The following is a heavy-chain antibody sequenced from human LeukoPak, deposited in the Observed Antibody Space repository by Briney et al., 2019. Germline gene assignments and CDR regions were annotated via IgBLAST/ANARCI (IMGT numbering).Heavy chain of an antibody. V-gene: IGHV3-33*01. D-gene: IGHD6-13*01. Sequence: GGSLRLSCAASGFTFSSYGMHWVRQAPGKGLEWVAVIWYDGSNKYYADSVKGRFTISRDNSKNTLYLQMNSLRAEDTAVYYCARYSVAAAGTGYFDYWGQGTLVTVSS. J-gene: IGHJ4*02. CDR2: IWYDGSNK. CDR3: ARYSVAAAGTGYFDY. CDR1: GFTFSSYG.